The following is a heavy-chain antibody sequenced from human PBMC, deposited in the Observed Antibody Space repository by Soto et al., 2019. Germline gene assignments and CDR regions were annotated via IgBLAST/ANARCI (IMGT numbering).Heavy chain of an antibody. J-gene: IGHJ5*02. CDR2: IYYSENT. CDR1: GGSISNYY. D-gene: IGHD1-26*01. Sequence: KTSETLSLTCTVSGGSISNYYWNWIRQPPGKGLEWIGYIYYSENTNYNPSLKSRVTISVDTSKNQFSLKLSSVTAADTAVYYCAGAKRGSKDGPDYDWFDPWGQGSLVTVSS. V-gene: IGHV4-59*01. CDR3: AGAKRGSKDGPDYDWFDP.